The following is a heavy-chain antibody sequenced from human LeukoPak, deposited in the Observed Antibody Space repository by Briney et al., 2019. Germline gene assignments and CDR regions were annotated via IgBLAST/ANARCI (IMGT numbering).Heavy chain of an antibody. CDR3: ARGLLVPDPLRLVY. D-gene: IGHD3-3*01. V-gene: IGHV1-18*01. Sequence: ASVKVSCKASGYTFTSYGISWVRQASGQGLEWMGWISAYNGNTNYAQKLQGRVTMTTDTSTSTAYMELRSLRSEDTAMYYCARGLLVPDPLRLVYWGQGTLVTVSS. CDR1: GYTFTSYG. J-gene: IGHJ4*02. CDR2: ISAYNGNT.